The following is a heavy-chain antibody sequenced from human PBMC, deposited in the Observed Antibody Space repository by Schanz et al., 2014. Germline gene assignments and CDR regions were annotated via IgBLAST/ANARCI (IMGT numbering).Heavy chain of an antibody. CDR3: ARAKRFGDMDV. V-gene: IGHV1-46*01. CDR2: INPSGGST. D-gene: IGHD3-10*01. J-gene: IGHJ6*02. Sequence: QVQVEQSGPEVKKPGASVKVSCKASGYTFTSDSMHWVRQAPGQGLEWMGMINPSGGSTTYAQKCQGRVTMTRDTSTSTVYMELSSLRSEDTAVYYCARAKRFGDMDVWGQGTTVTVSS. CDR1: GYTFTSDS.